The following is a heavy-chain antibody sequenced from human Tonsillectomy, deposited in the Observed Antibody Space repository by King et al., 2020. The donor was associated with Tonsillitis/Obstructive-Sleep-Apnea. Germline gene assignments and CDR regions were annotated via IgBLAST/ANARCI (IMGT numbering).Heavy chain of an antibody. CDR3: ARDSRGMDV. J-gene: IGHJ6*02. Sequence: VQLVESGGGVVQPGRSLRLSCAASGFTFSSYGMHWVRQAPGKGLEWVAIIWYDGSNIYYADSVKGRFTISRDNSKNTLYLQMNSLRAEDTAVYYCARDSRGMDVWGQGTTVTVSS. CDR1: GFTFSSYG. V-gene: IGHV3-33*01. CDR2: IWYDGSNI.